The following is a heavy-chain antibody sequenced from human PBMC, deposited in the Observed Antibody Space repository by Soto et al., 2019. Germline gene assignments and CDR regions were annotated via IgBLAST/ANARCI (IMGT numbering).Heavy chain of an antibody. CDR3: ARDAPDTAMVTGYFDY. J-gene: IGHJ4*02. CDR1: GFTFSSYS. Sequence: PGGSLRLSCAASGFTFSSYSMNWVRQAPGKGLEWVSSISSSSSYIYYADSVKGRFTISRDNAKNSLCLQMNSLRAEDTAVYYCARDAPDTAMVTGYFDYWGQGTLVTVST. D-gene: IGHD5-18*01. V-gene: IGHV3-21*01. CDR2: ISSSSSYI.